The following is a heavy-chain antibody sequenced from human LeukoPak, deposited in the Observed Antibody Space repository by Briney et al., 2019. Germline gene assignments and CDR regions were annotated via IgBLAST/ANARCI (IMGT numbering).Heavy chain of an antibody. V-gene: IGHV3-23*01. CDR1: GFTFSSYG. CDR2: MSNSGGST. Sequence: GGSLRLSCAASGFTFSSYGLIWVGQAPRKGLEGVSGMSNSGGSTYYADSVKGRFTISRDNSKNTLYLQMNSLRAEDTALYYCAKDRNSGNYYQTGDFHYWGQGTLVTVSS. D-gene: IGHD1-26*01. CDR3: AKDRNSGNYYQTGDFHY. J-gene: IGHJ4*02.